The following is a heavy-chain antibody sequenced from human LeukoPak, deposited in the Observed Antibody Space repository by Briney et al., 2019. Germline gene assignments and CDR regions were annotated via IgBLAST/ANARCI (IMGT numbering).Heavy chain of an antibody. D-gene: IGHD2-2*02. V-gene: IGHV1-2*02. J-gene: IGHJ6*02. CDR1: GYTFTGYY. CDR3: ARGPTYCSSTSCYTLSHFSHYYGMDV. CDR2: INPNSGGT. Sequence: ASVKVSCKASGYTFTGYYMHWVRQASGQGLEWMGWINPNSGGTNYAQKFQGRVTMTRDTPISTAYMELSRLRSDDTAVYYCARGPTYCSSTSCYTLSHFSHYYGMDVWGQGTTVTVSS.